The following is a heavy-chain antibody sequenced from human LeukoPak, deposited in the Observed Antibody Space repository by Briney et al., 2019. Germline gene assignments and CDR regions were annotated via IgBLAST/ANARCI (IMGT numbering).Heavy chain of an antibody. CDR3: ARDHSGRYKYYFDY. CDR1: GFTFSDYY. V-gene: IGHV3-11*06. J-gene: IGHJ4*02. Sequence: GGSLRLSCAASGFTFSDYYMSWIRQAPGKGLEWVSYISSSSSYTNYADSVKGRFTISRDNAKNSLYLQMNSLRAEDTAVYYCARDHSGRYKYYFDYWGQGTLVTVSS. D-gene: IGHD1-26*01. CDR2: ISSSSSYT.